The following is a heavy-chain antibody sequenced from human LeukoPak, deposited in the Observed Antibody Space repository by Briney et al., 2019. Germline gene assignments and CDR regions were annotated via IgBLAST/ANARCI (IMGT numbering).Heavy chain of an antibody. CDR2: IRYDGSNK. CDR3: ARDLKGASDY. J-gene: IGHJ4*02. D-gene: IGHD1-26*01. CDR1: GFTFSSYG. V-gene: IGHV3-30*02. Sequence: GGSLRLSCAASGFTFSSYGMHWVRQAPGKGLEWVAFIRYDGSNKYYADSVKGRFTISRDNAKNSLYLQMNSLSAEDTAVYYCARDLKGASDYWGQGTLVTVSS.